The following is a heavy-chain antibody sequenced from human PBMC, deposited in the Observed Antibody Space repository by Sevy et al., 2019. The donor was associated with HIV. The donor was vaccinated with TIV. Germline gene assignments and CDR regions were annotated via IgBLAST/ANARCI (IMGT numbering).Heavy chain of an antibody. CDR3: AKDRGGSKVLRFWEWSPRHHIGMDV. CDR2: ISGSGGST. V-gene: IGHV3-23*01. Sequence: GGSLRLSCAASGFTFSSYAMSWVRQAPGKGLEWVSAISGSGGSTYYADSVKGRFTISRDNSKNTLYLQMNSLRAEDTAVYYCAKDRGGSKVLRFWEWSPRHHIGMDVWGQGTTVTVSS. CDR1: GFTFSSYA. D-gene: IGHD3-3*01. J-gene: IGHJ6*02.